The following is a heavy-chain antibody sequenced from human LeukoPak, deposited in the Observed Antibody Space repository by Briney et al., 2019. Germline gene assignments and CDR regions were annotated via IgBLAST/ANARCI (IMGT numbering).Heavy chain of an antibody. J-gene: IGHJ3*02. D-gene: IGHD6-19*01. CDR1: GFTFSSYS. V-gene: IGHV3-21*01. CDR3: ARGRQWLVPDAFDI. Sequence: PGGSLRLSCAASGFTFSSYSMNWVRQAPGKGLEWVSSISSSSSYIYYADSVKGRFTISRDNAKNSLYLQMNSLRAEDTAVYYCARGRQWLVPDAFDIWGQRTMVTVSS. CDR2: ISSSSSYI.